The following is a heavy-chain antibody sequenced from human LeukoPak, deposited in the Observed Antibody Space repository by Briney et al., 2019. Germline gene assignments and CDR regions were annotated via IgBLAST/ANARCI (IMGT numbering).Heavy chain of an antibody. CDR2: ISPSGGST. Sequence: ASVKVSCEAFGYTFTSNYMHWVRQAPGQGPERMGVISPSGGSTTYAQKFQGRVTLTRDMSTSTDYLELSSLRSEDTAVYYCARVGPRATVTTKSFDYWGQGTLVTVSS. CDR1: GYTFTSNY. CDR3: ARVGPRATVTTKSFDY. J-gene: IGHJ4*02. V-gene: IGHV1-46*01. D-gene: IGHD4-11*01.